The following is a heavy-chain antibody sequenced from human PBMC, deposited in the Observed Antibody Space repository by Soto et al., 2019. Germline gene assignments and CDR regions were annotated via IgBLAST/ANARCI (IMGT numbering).Heavy chain of an antibody. CDR1: GDSISNSRFY. V-gene: IGHV4-39*01. CDR3: ARDYFDSSDYTTNWFDP. Sequence: SETLSLTRSVSGDSISNSRFYWAWIRQPPGEGLEWIGSIYQTGNAYHNTSLKSRVNIFVDTSKKQFSLKMTYVTAADTALYYCARDYFDSSDYTTNWFDPWGQGTLVTVS. J-gene: IGHJ5*02. D-gene: IGHD3-22*01. CDR2: IYQTGNA.